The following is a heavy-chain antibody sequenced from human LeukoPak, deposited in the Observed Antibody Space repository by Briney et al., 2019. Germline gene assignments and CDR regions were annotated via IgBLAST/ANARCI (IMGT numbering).Heavy chain of an antibody. J-gene: IGHJ5*02. CDR3: ARDRTSQGYYDILTGLNWFDP. Sequence: ASVKVSCKASGYTFTSYGISWVRQAPGQGLEWMGWISAYNGNTNYAQKLRGRVTMTTDTSTSTAYMELRSLRSDDTAVYYCARDRTSQGYYDILTGLNWFDPWGQGTLVTVSS. CDR2: ISAYNGNT. CDR1: GYTFTSYG. D-gene: IGHD3-9*01. V-gene: IGHV1-18*04.